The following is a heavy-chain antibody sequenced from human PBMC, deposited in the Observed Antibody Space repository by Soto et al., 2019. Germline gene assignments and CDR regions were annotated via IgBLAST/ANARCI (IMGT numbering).Heavy chain of an antibody. J-gene: IGHJ6*02. CDR2: IYYSGST. V-gene: IGHV4-59*01. Sequence: SETLSLTCTVSGGSISTYYWSLIRQPPGKGLEWIGYIYYSGSTSYNPSLKSRVTISVDTSKNQFSLKLRSVTAADTAVYYCASDRSSGWDQGYGMDVWGQGTRVTVAS. D-gene: IGHD6-19*01. CDR1: GGSISTYY. CDR3: ASDRSSGWDQGYGMDV.